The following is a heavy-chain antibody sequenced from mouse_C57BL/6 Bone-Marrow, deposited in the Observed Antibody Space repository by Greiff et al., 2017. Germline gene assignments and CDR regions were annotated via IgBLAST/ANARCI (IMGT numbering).Heavy chain of an antibody. Sequence: EVQGVESGGGLVQPGGSLRLSCATSGFTFSDFYMEWVRQPPGKRLEWIAASRNKANDYTTEYSASVKGRFIVSRDTSQSILYLQMNAMRTEDTAIYYCAREYYKYDYAMDYWGQGTSLTVSS. J-gene: IGHJ4*01. CDR1: GFTFSDFY. D-gene: IGHD2-14*01. CDR2: SRNKANDYTT. CDR3: AREYYKYDYAMDY. V-gene: IGHV7-1*02.